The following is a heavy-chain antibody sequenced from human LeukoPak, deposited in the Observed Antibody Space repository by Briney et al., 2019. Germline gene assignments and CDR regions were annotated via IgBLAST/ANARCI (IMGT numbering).Heavy chain of an antibody. V-gene: IGHV1-24*01. CDR2: FDPEDGET. CDR3: ATTGMVRGVIKWADAFDI. D-gene: IGHD3-10*01. J-gene: IGHJ3*02. Sequence: ASVKVSCKVSGYTLTELSMHWVRQAPGKGLEWMGGFDPEDGETIYAQNFQGRVTMTEDTSTDTAYMELSSLRSEDTAVFYCATTGMVRGVIKWADAFDIWGQGTMVTVSS. CDR1: GYTLTELS.